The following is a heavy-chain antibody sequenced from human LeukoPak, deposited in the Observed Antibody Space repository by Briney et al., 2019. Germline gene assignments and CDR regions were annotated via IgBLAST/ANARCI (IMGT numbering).Heavy chain of an antibody. CDR2: ISYDGNNK. D-gene: IGHD5-18*01. Sequence: GGSLRLSCAASGFNFSSYAMHWVRQAPGKGLEWVAVISYDGNNKYYADSVKGRFTISRDNSKNTLYLQMNSLRAEDTAVYYCARDLASGYSYGWLDYWGQGTLVTVSS. J-gene: IGHJ4*02. CDR1: GFNFSSYA. V-gene: IGHV3-30-3*01. CDR3: ARDLASGYSYGWLDY.